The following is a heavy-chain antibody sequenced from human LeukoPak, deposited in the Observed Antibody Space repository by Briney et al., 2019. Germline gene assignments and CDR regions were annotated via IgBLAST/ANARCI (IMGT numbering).Heavy chain of an antibody. Sequence: GGSLRLSCAASGFTFSSYAMSWVRQAPGEGLEWVSTIRSSGDSTTYADSMKGRFTISRDNSKNALYLQMNSLRVEDTAVYYCAKMGWAAVGMSGGGYWGQGILVTVSS. J-gene: IGHJ4*02. CDR3: AKMGWAAVGMSGGGY. D-gene: IGHD6-19*01. V-gene: IGHV3-23*01. CDR2: IRSSGDST. CDR1: GFTFSSYA.